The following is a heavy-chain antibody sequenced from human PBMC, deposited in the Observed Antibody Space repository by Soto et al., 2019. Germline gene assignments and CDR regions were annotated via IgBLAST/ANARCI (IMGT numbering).Heavy chain of an antibody. CDR1: GYSFTSYW. D-gene: IGHD3-9*01. J-gene: IGHJ4*02. Sequence: PGESLKISCKGSGYSFTSYWIGWVRQMPGKGLEWMGIIYPGDSDTRYSLSFQGQVTISADKSISTAYLQWSSLKASDTAMYYCARATVLRYFDWPHYYFDHWGQGTLVTVSS. CDR2: IYPGDSDT. V-gene: IGHV5-51*01. CDR3: ARATVLRYFDWPHYYFDH.